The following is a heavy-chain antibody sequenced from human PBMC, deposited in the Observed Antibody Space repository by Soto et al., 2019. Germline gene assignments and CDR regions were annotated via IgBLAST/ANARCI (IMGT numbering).Heavy chain of an antibody. CDR2: ISRNSGSI. CDR1: GFTFDDYA. J-gene: IGHJ6*02. CDR3: AKDMVRGSVRYGMYV. Sequence: DVQLVESGGGLVQPGRSLRLSCAASGFTFDDYAMHWDRQAPGKGLEWVSGISRNSGSIGYADSVKGRFTTSRDNAKNSLYLQKNSLRAEDTALYYCAKDMVRGSVRYGMYVWGQGTKVTVSS. V-gene: IGHV3-9*01. D-gene: IGHD3-10*01.